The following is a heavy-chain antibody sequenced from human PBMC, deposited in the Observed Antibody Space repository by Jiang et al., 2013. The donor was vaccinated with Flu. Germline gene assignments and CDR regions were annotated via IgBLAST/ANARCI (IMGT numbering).Heavy chain of an antibody. D-gene: IGHD2-15*01. CDR2: ISSSGSTI. CDR3: ARNYCSGGTCYYFDY. V-gene: IGHV3-48*02. J-gene: IGHJ4*02. Sequence: GVVQPGGSLRLPCAATGFTFSNYSMNWVRQAPGKGLEWVSYISSSGSTIYYADSVKGRFTISRDNAKNSLYLQMNSLRDEDTAVYYCARNYCSGGTCYYFDYWGQGTLVTVSS. CDR1: GFTFSNYS.